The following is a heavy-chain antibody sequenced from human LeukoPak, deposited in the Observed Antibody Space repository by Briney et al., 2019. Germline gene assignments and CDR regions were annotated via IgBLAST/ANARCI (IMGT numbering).Heavy chain of an antibody. Sequence: SENLSLKCAVYYGALSGFYWTWIRQSPGKGLEWIVEIHHSGASNYNASLKSRVAISLDTSKNQFSLQLTSMTAADTAVYFCARGGSQRRSWLDLWGQGTLVSVTS. D-gene: IGHD5-24*01. V-gene: IGHV4-34*01. CDR3: ARGGSQRRSWLDL. CDR2: IHHSGAS. CDR1: YGALSGFY. J-gene: IGHJ5*02.